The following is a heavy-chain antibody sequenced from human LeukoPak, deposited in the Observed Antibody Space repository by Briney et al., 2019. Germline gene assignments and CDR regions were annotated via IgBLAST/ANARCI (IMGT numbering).Heavy chain of an antibody. D-gene: IGHD3-22*01. J-gene: IGHJ4*02. CDR2: IKEDGSEK. Sequence: QTGGSLRLSCAASGFTFSNYWMNWVRQAPGKGLEWVANIKEDGSEKYYVDSVKGRFTISRDNSKNTLYLQMNSPRAEDTAVYYCGKDYDSSGYYISADYWGQGTLVTVSS. CDR1: GFTFSNYW. V-gene: IGHV3-7*01. CDR3: GKDYDSSGYYISADY.